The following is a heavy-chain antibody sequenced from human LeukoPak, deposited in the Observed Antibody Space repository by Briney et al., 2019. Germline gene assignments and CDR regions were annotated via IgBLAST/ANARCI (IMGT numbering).Heavy chain of an antibody. D-gene: IGHD3-22*01. V-gene: IGHV3-48*01. CDR1: GFTFSDYS. CDR3: ARDRAGGAYHSDSSGYYY. Sequence: GGSLRLSCAASGFTFSDYSMNWVRQAPGKGLEWVSYISSSTSTIYYADSVRGRFTISRDNAKNSLYLQMNSLRAEDTAVYYCARDRAGGAYHSDSSGYYYWGQGTLVTVSS. CDR2: ISSSTSTI. J-gene: IGHJ4*02.